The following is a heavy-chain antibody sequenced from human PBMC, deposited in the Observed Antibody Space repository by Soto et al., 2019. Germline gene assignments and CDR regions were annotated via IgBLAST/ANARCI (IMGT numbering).Heavy chain of an antibody. V-gene: IGHV1-69*04. CDR1: GGTFSSYT. J-gene: IGHJ5*02. Sequence: GASVKVSCKASGGTFSSYTISWVRQAPGQGLEWMGRIIPILGIANYAQKFQGRVTITADKSTSTAYMELSSLRSEDTAVYYCARDRLSSSSRRVRWFDPWGQGTLVTVSS. D-gene: IGHD6-13*01. CDR3: ARDRLSSSSRRVRWFDP. CDR2: IIPILGIA.